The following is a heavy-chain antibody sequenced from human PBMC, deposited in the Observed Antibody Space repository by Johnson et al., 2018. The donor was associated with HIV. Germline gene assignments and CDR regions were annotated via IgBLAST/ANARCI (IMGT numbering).Heavy chain of an antibody. D-gene: IGHD2-15*01. CDR2: IYSGGRT. Sequence: VQLVESGGGLIQPGGSLRLSCAASGFTVSDNYMTWVRQAPGKGLEWVSVIYSGGRTYYADFVQGRFTISRDNSKNTVYLLMNSLRGEDTPVYYCARILLGYCRAWGQGTMVTVSS. CDR3: ARILLGYCRA. J-gene: IGHJ3*01. V-gene: IGHV3-53*01. CDR1: GFTVSDNY.